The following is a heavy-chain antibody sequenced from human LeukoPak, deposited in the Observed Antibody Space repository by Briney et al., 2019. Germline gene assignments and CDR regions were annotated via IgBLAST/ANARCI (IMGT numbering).Heavy chain of an antibody. CDR2: ISYDGSNK. D-gene: IGHD3-22*01. CDR1: GFTFSSYG. Sequence: GGSLRLSCAASGFTFSSYGMHWVRQAPGKGLEWVAVISYDGSNKYYADSVKGRFTISRDNSKNTLYLQMNSLRAEDTAVYYCAKDLGYYDSSGYPLDYWGQGTLVTVSS. CDR3: AKDLGYYDSSGYPLDY. V-gene: IGHV3-30*18. J-gene: IGHJ4*02.